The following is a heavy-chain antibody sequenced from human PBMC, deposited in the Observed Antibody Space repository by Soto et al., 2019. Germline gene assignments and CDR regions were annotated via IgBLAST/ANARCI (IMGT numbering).Heavy chain of an antibody. V-gene: IGHV5-51*01. CDR3: ARHDGRYYYDTSGYIDY. Sequence: EVQLVQSGAEVKKPGESLKISCQGSGYSFTYYWIDWVRQMPGKGLEWMGIIYPGDSDTRYSPSFQGQVTISADKSISTAYLQWSSLKASDTAMYYCARHDGRYYYDTSGYIDYWGQGTLVTVSS. J-gene: IGHJ4*02. CDR1: GYSFTYYW. CDR2: IYPGDSDT. D-gene: IGHD3-22*01.